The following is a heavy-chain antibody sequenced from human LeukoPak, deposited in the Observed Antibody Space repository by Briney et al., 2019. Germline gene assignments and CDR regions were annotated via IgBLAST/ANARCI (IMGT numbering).Heavy chain of an antibody. CDR3: AKTLRGVYSYFDY. J-gene: IGHJ4*02. D-gene: IGHD6-13*01. V-gene: IGHV3-23*01. Sequence: SGGSLRLSCAASGFTFSSYAMSWVRQAPGKGLEWVSAISGSGGSTYYADSVKGRFTISRDNSKNTLYLQMNSLRAEDTAVYYCAKTLRGVYSYFDYWGQGTLVTVSS. CDR2: ISGSGGST. CDR1: GFTFSSYA.